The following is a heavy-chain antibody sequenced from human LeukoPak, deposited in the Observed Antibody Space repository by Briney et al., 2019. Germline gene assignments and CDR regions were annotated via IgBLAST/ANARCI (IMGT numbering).Heavy chain of an antibody. D-gene: IGHD2-21*02. J-gene: IGHJ5*01. Sequence: GASVKVSCKVSGGTFSSHAMNWVRQAPGQGLEWMGGVIPILDITDYAQKFQGRLTITADKSTGTGYMELSSLRSEDSAVYYCAVLSDGAYCGGDCFYLDSWGQGTLVAVSS. V-gene: IGHV1-69*10. CDR3: AVLSDGAYCGGDCFYLDS. CDR1: GGTFSSHA. CDR2: VIPILDIT.